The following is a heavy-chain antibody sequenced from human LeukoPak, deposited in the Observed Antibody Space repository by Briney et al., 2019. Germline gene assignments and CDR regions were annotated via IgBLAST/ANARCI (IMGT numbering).Heavy chain of an antibody. CDR3: ARVSVAGTVFDY. CDR1: GFTFSSYS. V-gene: IGHV3-21*01. Sequence: PGGSLRLSCAASGFTFSSYSMNWVRQAPGKGLEWVSSISSSSYIYYADSVKGRFTISRDNAKNSLYLQMNSLRAEDTAVYYCARVSVAGTVFDYWGQGTLVTVSS. J-gene: IGHJ4*02. D-gene: IGHD6-19*01. CDR2: ISSSSYI.